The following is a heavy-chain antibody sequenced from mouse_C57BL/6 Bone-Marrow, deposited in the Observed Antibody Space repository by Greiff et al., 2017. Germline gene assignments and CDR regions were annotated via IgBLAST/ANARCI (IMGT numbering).Heavy chain of an antibody. CDR3: TTLITTVVVPSGYFDV. Sequence: VQLKESGAELVRPGASVKLSCTASGFNIKDDYMHWVKQRPEQGLEWLGWIDPENGDTEYASKFQGKATITADTSSNTAYLQLSSLTSEDTAVYYCTTLITTVVVPSGYFDVWGTGTTVTVSS. D-gene: IGHD1-1*01. J-gene: IGHJ1*03. CDR1: GFNIKDDY. V-gene: IGHV14-4*01. CDR2: IDPENGDT.